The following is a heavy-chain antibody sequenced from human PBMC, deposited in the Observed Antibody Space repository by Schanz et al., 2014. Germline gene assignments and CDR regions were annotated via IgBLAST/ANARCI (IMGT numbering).Heavy chain of an antibody. Sequence: QVQLVESGGGVVQPGRSLRLSCAASGFAFSVYGMHWVRQAPGKGLEWVAAMSYDGSIKYYGDSVEGRFTISRDNSRNTLYLHMNTLRAEDTAVYYCAKDPSHGDYDYYFDYWGQGTLVTVSS. CDR1: GFAFSVYG. D-gene: IGHD3-22*01. CDR2: MSYDGSIK. CDR3: AKDPSHGDYDYYFDY. V-gene: IGHV3-33*06. J-gene: IGHJ4*02.